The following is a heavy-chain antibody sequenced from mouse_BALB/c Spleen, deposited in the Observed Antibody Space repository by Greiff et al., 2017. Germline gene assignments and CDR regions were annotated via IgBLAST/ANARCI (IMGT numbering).Heavy chain of an antibody. Sequence: QVQLKESGAELVRPGTSVKMSCKAAGYTFTNYWIGWVKQRPGHGLEWIGDIYPGSGSIKYNEKFKDKATLTADKSSSTVYMELSRLTSEDSAVYFCARHEGLYGNYAMDYWGQGTSVTVSS. D-gene: IGHD2-1*01. V-gene: IGHV1S11*01. J-gene: IGHJ4*01. CDR1: GYTFTNYW. CDR3: ARHEGLYGNYAMDY. CDR2: IYPGSGSI.